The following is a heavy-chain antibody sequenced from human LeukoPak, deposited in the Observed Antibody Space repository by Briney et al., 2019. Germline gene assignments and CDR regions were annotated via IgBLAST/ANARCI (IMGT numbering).Heavy chain of an antibody. Sequence: GGSLRLSSAASGFTFSSYAMHWVRQAPGKGLEWVAVISYDGSNKYYADSVKGRFTISRDNSKNTLYLQMNSLRAEDTAVYYCARDNVLSGYYDSSGSLGYFDYWGQGTLVTVSS. CDR2: ISYDGSNK. J-gene: IGHJ4*02. D-gene: IGHD3-22*01. CDR3: ARDNVLSGYYDSSGSLGYFDY. V-gene: IGHV3-30-3*01. CDR1: GFTFSSYA.